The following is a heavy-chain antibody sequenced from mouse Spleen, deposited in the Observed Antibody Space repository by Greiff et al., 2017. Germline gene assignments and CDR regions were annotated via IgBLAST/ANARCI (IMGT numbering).Heavy chain of an antibody. D-gene: IGHD1-2*01. CDR1: GYTFTSYT. CDR3: AREGPHYYGYGWFAY. Sequence: VQLQQSGAELARPGASVKMSCKASGYTFTSYTMHWVKQRPGQGLEWIGYINPSSGYTKYNQKFKDKATLTADKSSSTAYMQLSSLTSEDSAVYYCAREGPHYYGYGWFAYWGQGTLVTVSA. V-gene: IGHV1-4*01. CDR2: INPSSGYT. J-gene: IGHJ3*01.